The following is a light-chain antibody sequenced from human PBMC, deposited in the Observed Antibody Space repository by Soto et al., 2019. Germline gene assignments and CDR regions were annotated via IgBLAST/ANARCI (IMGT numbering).Light chain of an antibody. CDR3: QQYNNWPYT. Sequence: EIVMTQSPGTLSVSPGERATLSCRASQSVARNLAWYQQKPGQAPRLLLYDTSTRATGIPAGFSGSGSGTEFTLTISSLQSEDFAVYYCQQYNNWPYTFGQGTKLEIQ. CDR2: DTS. J-gene: IGKJ2*01. CDR1: QSVARN. V-gene: IGKV3-15*01.